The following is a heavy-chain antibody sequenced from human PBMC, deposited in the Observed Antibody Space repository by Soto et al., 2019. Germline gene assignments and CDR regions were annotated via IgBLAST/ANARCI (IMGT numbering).Heavy chain of an antibody. CDR1: GYTLTELY. D-gene: IGHD3-9*01. Sequence: GASVKVSCKVSGYTLTELYMHWVRQAPGKGLEWMGGFDPEDGETIYAQKFQGRVTMTEDTSTDTAYMELSSLRSEDTAVYYCAPARVLRYFDWSHPGFDYWGQGTLVTVSS. J-gene: IGHJ4*02. CDR2: FDPEDGET. CDR3: APARVLRYFDWSHPGFDY. V-gene: IGHV1-24*01.